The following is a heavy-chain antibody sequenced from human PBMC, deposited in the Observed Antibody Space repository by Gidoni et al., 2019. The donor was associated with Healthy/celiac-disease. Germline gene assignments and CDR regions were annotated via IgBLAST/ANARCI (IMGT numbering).Heavy chain of an antibody. J-gene: IGHJ6*02. CDR2: IYYSGST. Sequence: QVQLQESGPGLVKPSETLALTCTVSGGSISSYYWSWIRQPPGKGLEWSGYIYYSGSTNYNPPLKSRVTISVDTSKNQFSLKLSSVTAADTAVYYCARCIAAAGTPALDVWGQGTTVTVSS. CDR3: ARCIAAAGTPALDV. V-gene: IGHV4-59*08. D-gene: IGHD6-13*01. CDR1: GGSISSYY.